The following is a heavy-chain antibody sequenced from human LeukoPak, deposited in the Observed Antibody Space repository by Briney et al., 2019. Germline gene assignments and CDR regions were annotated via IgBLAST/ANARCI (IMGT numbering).Heavy chain of an antibody. Sequence: SETLSLTCAVYGGSFSGYYWSWIRQPPGKGLEWIGEINHSGGTNYNPSLKSRVTISVDTSKIQYSLKLSSVTAADTAVYYCARGRYCSSTSCYRQRTYYFDYWGQGTLVTVSS. CDR1: GGSFSGYY. D-gene: IGHD2-2*01. J-gene: IGHJ4*02. CDR2: INHSGGT. V-gene: IGHV4-34*01. CDR3: ARGRYCSSTSCYRQRTYYFDY.